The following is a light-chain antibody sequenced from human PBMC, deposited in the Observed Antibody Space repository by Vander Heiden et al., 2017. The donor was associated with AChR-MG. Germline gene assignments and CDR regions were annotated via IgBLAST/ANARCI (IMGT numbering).Light chain of an antibody. CDR3: SSFVTRLV. Sequence: QSALTQPASVSGSPGQSTTISCSGLSDAGCPYNYVSWYQHQPGKAPNLILYDGSKRTAAFSDRFSGSRSGNSASLTISGLLPEDEAYYYCSSFVTRLVFGGGTKLTVL. CDR2: DGS. CDR1: SDAGCPYNY. J-gene: IGLJ2*01. V-gene: IGLV2-14*03.